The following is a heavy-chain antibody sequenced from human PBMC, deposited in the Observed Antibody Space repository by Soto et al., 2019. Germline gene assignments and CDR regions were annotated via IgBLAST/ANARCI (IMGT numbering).Heavy chain of an antibody. CDR2: ISSSSSYI. CDR1: GFTFSSYS. V-gene: IGHV3-21*01. Sequence: GGSLRLSCAASGFTFSSYSMNWVRQAPGKGLEWVSSISSSSSYIYYADSVKGRFTISRDNAKNSLYLQMNSLRAEDTAVYYCARDPRGGTYSSSWYPTPDYWGQGTLVTVSS. CDR3: ARDPRGGTYSSSWYPTPDY. D-gene: IGHD6-13*01. J-gene: IGHJ4*02.